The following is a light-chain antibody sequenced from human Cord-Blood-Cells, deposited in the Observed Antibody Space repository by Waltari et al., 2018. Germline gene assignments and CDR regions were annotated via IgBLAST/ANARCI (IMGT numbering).Light chain of an antibody. CDR2: AAS. V-gene: IGKV1-39*01. CDR3: QQSYSTLRT. Sequence: DIQMTQSPSSLSASVGDRVTITCRASQSISSYLNWYQQKPGKAPKLLIYAASSLQSEVPSRFSGSGSGTDFTLTISSLQPEEFATYYCQQSYSTLRTFGPGTKVDIK. J-gene: IGKJ3*01. CDR1: QSISSY.